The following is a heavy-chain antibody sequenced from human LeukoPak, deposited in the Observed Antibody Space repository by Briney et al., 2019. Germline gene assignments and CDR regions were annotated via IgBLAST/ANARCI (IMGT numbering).Heavy chain of an antibody. CDR3: ARDPYGENWFDP. Sequence: SETLSLTCVVYGGSFSGYYWSWIRQPPGKGLEWIGEINHSGSTNYNPSLKSRVTISVDTSKNQFSLKLSSVTAADTAVYYCARDPYGENWFDPWGQGTLVTVSS. V-gene: IGHV4-34*01. CDR2: INHSGST. CDR1: GGSFSGYY. J-gene: IGHJ5*02. D-gene: IGHD3-10*01.